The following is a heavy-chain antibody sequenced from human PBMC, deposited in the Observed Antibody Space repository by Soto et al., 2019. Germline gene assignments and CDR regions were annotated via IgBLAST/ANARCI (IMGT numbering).Heavy chain of an antibody. Sequence: GGSLRLSCAASGFTFSSYGMHWVRQAPGKGLEWVAVISYDGSNKYYADSVKGRFTISRDNSKNTLYLQMNSLRAEDTAVYYCAKTYYYGSGSYYWAIDYWGQGTLVTVSS. D-gene: IGHD3-10*01. CDR1: GFTFSSYG. J-gene: IGHJ4*02. CDR3: AKTYYYGSGSYYWAIDY. CDR2: ISYDGSNK. V-gene: IGHV3-30*18.